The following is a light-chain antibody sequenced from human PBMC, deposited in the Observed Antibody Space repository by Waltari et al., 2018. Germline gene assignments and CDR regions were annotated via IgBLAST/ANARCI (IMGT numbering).Light chain of an antibody. CDR1: QSVLYSSNNQNY. V-gene: IGKV4-1*01. CDR3: QQYYNNPYT. J-gene: IGKJ2*01. Sequence: DIVMTQSQDSLAVSLGERATINCKSSQSVLYSSNNQNYLAWYQHKPGQPPKLLIYWSSTRESWVPDRFSGSGSGTDFTLTISSLQAEDVAVYYCQQYYNNPYTFGQGTKLEIK. CDR2: WSS.